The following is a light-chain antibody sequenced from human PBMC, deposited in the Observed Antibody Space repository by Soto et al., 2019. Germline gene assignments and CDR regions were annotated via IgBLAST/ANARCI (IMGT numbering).Light chain of an antibody. CDR1: QSVLYSSNNKNY. CDR2: WAS. J-gene: IGKJ2*01. Sequence: DIVMTQSPHSLAVSLGERATINCKSSQSVLYSSNNKNYLAWYQQRPGQPPKLLIYWASTRDSGVPDRFSGGGSGTNFTRTISRLQAEDVAGYYCQHYYTTPPYTFGQGTKLEI. CDR3: QHYYTTPPYT. V-gene: IGKV4-1*01.